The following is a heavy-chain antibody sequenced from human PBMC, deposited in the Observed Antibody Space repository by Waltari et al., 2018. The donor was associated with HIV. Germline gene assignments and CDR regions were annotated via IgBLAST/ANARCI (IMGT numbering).Heavy chain of an antibody. D-gene: IGHD2-21*02. CDR2: IYSGGST. J-gene: IGHJ6*02. V-gene: IGHV3-66*01. CDR1: GFTVSGNY. CDR3: ASIAYCGGDCYPRGMDV. Sequence: EVQLVESGGGLVPPGASLRLTSPASGFTVSGNYINWGRQAPGKGLEWVSVIYSGGSTYYADSVKGRFTISRDNSKNTLYLQMNSLRAEDTAVYYCASIAYCGGDCYPRGMDVWGQGTTVTVSS.